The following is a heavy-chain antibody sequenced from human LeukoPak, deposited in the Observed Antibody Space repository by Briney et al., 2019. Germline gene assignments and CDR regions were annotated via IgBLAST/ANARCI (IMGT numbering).Heavy chain of an antibody. V-gene: IGHV1-2*02. CDR2: INPNSGGT. Sequence: ASVKVPCKASGYTFTGYYVHWVRQAPGQGLEWMGWINPNSGGTNYAQKFQGRVTMTRDTSISTAYMELNSLRAEDTAVYYCAKVGDGSYRDYWFDPWGQGTLVTVSS. CDR3: AKVGDGSYRDYWFDP. J-gene: IGHJ5*02. D-gene: IGHD1-26*01. CDR1: GYTFTGYY.